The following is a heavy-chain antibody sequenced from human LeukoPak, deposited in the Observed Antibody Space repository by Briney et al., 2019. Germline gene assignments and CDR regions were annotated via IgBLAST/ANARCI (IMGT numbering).Heavy chain of an antibody. J-gene: IGHJ4*02. Sequence: PGGSLRLSCAASGFTFSSYEMNWVRQAPGKGLEWVPYISSSGITIYYADSVKGRFTISRDNAKNSLYLQMNSLRAEDTAVYYCARDNDYGDYFDYWGQGTLVTVSS. CDR1: GFTFSSYE. CDR2: ISSSGITI. D-gene: IGHD4-17*01. V-gene: IGHV3-48*03. CDR3: ARDNDYGDYFDY.